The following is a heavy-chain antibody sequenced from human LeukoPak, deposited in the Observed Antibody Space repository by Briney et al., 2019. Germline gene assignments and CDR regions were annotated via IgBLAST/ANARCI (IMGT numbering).Heavy chain of an antibody. CDR2: IYYSGST. CDR3: ARGDSSSDDLVFDY. Sequence: SETLSLTCTVSGGSISSYYWSWIRQPPGKGLEWIGYIYYSGSTNYNPSLKSRVTTSVDTSKNQFSLKLSSVTAADTAVYYCARGDSSSDDLVFDYWGQGTLVTVSS. V-gene: IGHV4-59*01. D-gene: IGHD6-13*01. J-gene: IGHJ4*02. CDR1: GGSISSYY.